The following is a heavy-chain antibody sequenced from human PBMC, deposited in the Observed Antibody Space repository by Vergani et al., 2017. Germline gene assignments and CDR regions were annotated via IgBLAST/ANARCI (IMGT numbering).Heavy chain of an antibody. Sequence: EVQLVESGGGLVQPGGSLRLSCAASGFTFSSYWMSWVRQAPGKGLEWVANIKQDGSEKYYVDSVKGRFTISRDNAKNSLYLQRNSLRAEDTAVYYCAXEIGVATRGYYMDVWGKGTTVTVSS. CDR1: GFTFSSYW. CDR3: AXEIGVATRGYYMDV. D-gene: IGHD2-15*01. CDR2: IKQDGSEK. V-gene: IGHV3-7*01. J-gene: IGHJ6*03.